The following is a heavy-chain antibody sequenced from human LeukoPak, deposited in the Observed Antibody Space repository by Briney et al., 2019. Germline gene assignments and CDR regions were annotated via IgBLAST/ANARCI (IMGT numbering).Heavy chain of an antibody. CDR1: GYTFTGYY. D-gene: IGHD6-19*01. J-gene: IGHJ6*03. Sequence: ASVKVSCKASGYTFTGYYMHWVRQAPGQGLEWMGWINPNSGGTNYAQKFQGRVTMTRDTSISTAYMELSRLRSDDTAVYYCARVTDVGSGWPYYYYMDVWGKGTTVTVSS. CDR3: ARVTDVGSGWPYYYYMDV. CDR2: INPNSGGT. V-gene: IGHV1-2*02.